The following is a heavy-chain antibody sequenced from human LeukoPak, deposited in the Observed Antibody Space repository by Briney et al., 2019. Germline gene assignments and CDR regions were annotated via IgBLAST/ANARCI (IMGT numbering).Heavy chain of an antibody. CDR2: ISYDGSNK. J-gene: IGHJ6*03. CDR3: ARGPPGYYYYYMDV. CDR1: GFTFSSYA. V-gene: IGHV3-30*04. Sequence: VGSLRLSCAAPGFTFSSYARHWVREAPGKGVEWVAVISYDGSNKYYADSVKGRFTISRDNSKNTLYLQMNSLRAEDTAVYYCARGPPGYYYYYMDVWGKGTTVTVSS.